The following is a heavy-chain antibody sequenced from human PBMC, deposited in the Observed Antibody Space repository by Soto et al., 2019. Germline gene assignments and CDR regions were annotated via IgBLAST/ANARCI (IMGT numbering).Heavy chain of an antibody. D-gene: IGHD3-3*01. CDR1: GFTFDDYA. CDR2: ISWNSGSI. J-gene: IGHJ6*02. V-gene: IGHV3-9*01. Sequence: GGSLRLSCAASGFTFDDYAMHWVRQAPGKGLEWVSGISWNSGSIGYADSVKGRFTISRDNAKNSLYLQMNSLRAEDTALYYCAKDRGRSGCYYYYYGMDVWGQGTTVTVSS. CDR3: AKDRGRSGCYYYYYGMDV.